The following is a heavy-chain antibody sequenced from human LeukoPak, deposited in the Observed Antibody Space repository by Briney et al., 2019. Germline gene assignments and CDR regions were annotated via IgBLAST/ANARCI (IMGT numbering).Heavy chain of an antibody. Sequence: PGGSLRLSCAASGFTFSSYSMNWVRQAPGKGLEWVSSISSSSSYIYYADSVKGRFTISRDNAKNSLYLQMNSLRAEDTAVYYCARGTRDPIAAAGRGGGYWGQGTLVTVSS. CDR2: ISSSSSYI. J-gene: IGHJ4*02. CDR3: ARGTRDPIAAAGRGGGY. D-gene: IGHD6-13*01. CDR1: GFTFSSYS. V-gene: IGHV3-21*01.